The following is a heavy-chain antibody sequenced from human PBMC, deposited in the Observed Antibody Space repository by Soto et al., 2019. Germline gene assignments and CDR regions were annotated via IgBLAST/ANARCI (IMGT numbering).Heavy chain of an antibody. CDR3: ARERGYYDSSGHLDY. D-gene: IGHD3-22*01. Sequence: SETLSLTCTVSGGSISSYYWSWIRQPPGKGLEWIGYIYYSGSTNYNPSLKSRVTISVDTSKNQFSLKLSSVTAADTAVYYCARERGYYDSSGHLDYWGQGTLVTVSS. V-gene: IGHV4-59*01. CDR2: IYYSGST. J-gene: IGHJ4*02. CDR1: GGSISSYY.